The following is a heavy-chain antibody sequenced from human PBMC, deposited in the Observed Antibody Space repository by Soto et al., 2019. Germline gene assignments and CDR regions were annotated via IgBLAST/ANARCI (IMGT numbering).Heavy chain of an antibody. D-gene: IGHD3-22*01. CDR3: ARYYDSSALPYYYGMDV. V-gene: IGHV5-51*01. J-gene: IGHJ6*02. Sequence: PGESLKISCKGSGYSFTSYWIGWERQMPGKGLEWMVIIYLGVSDTRYSTSFQGQVTISADKSISSAYLQWSSLKASDTAIYYCARYYDSSALPYYYGMDVWGQGTTVTVSS. CDR2: IYLGVSDT. CDR1: GYSFTSYW.